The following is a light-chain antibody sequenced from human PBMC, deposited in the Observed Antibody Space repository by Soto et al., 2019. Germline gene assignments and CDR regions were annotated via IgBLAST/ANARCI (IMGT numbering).Light chain of an antibody. CDR1: QSIGGF. V-gene: IGKV1-39*01. J-gene: IGKJ4*01. Sequence: DIQMTQSPSSLSVSVGERVTITCRASQSIGGFLNWYQQKLGKAPKLLIYAASSLQSGVPSRFSGSGSGTDFTLTISSLQPEDFATYYCQHSYSTPLTFGGGTKVEI. CDR2: AAS. CDR3: QHSYSTPLT.